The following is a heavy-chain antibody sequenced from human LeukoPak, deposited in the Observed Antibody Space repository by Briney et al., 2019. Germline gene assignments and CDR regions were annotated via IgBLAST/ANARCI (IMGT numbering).Heavy chain of an antibody. CDR3: ATDLVGRITIFPDYYYGMDV. J-gene: IGHJ6*02. V-gene: IGHV1-24*01. D-gene: IGHD3-3*01. CDR1: RYTLTELS. CDR2: FDPEDGET. Sequence: GASVKVSCKVSRYTLTELSMHWVRQAPGKGLEWMGGFDPEDGETIYAQKFQGRVTMTEDTSTDTAYMELSSLRSEDTAVYYCATDLVGRITIFPDYYYGMDVWGQGTTVTVSS.